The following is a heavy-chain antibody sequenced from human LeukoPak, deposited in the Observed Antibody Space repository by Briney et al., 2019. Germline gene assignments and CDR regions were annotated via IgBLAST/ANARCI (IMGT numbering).Heavy chain of an antibody. D-gene: IGHD4-17*01. CDR2: INPNSGFT. CDR1: GYPFTGYY. J-gene: IGHJ4*02. CDR3: ARDLRSYGVNSFDY. V-gene: IGHV1-2*02. Sequence: ASVKVSCKASGYPFTGYYLHWVRQAPGQGLEWMGWINPNSGFTNYAQKFQGRVTMTRDTSISTAYMELSRLRSDDTAVYYCARDLRSYGVNSFDYWGQGTLVTVSS.